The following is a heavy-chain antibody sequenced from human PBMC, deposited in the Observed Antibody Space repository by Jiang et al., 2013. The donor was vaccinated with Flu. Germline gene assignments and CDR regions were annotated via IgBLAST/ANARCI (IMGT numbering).Heavy chain of an antibody. V-gene: IGHV3-23*01. CDR1: GFTFSSYA. CDR2: ISGSGGST. J-gene: IGHJ4*02. CDR3: AKEEAGYSSSWYGY. Sequence: AASGFTFSSYAMSWVRQAPGKGLEWVSAISGSGGSTYYADSVKGRFTISRDNSKNTLYLQMNSLRAEDTAVYYCAKEEAGYSSSWYGYWGQGTLVTVSS. D-gene: IGHD6-13*01.